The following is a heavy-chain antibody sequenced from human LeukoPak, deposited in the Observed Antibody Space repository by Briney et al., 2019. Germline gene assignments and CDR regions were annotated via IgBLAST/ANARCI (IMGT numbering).Heavy chain of an antibody. D-gene: IGHD1-26*01. CDR2: ITRSSSYI. Sequence: KAGGSLRLSCAASGFTFTSYNMNWVRQAPGKGLEWVSSITRSSSYIYYADSVKGRFTISRDNAKNSLYLQMDSLRVEDTAVYYCARDPYSGNYGAYYYYMDVWGKGTTVTISS. CDR1: GFTFTSYN. V-gene: IGHV3-21*06. J-gene: IGHJ6*03. CDR3: ARDPYSGNYGAYYYYMDV.